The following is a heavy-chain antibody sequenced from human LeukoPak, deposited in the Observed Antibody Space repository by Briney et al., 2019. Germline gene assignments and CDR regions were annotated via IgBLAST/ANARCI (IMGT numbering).Heavy chain of an antibody. CDR3: ASIRKIANGDY. V-gene: IGHV3-66*01. D-gene: IGHD1-14*01. CDR2: IYSGGST. Sequence: GSLRLSCAASGFTVSSNYMSWVRQAPGKGLEWVSVIYSGGSTYYADSVKGRFTISRDNSKNTLYLQMNSLRAEDTAVYYCASIRKIANGDYWGQGTLVTVSS. J-gene: IGHJ4*02. CDR1: GFTVSSNY.